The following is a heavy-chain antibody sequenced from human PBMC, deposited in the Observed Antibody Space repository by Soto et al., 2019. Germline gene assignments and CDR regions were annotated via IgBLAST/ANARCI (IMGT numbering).Heavy chain of an antibody. D-gene: IGHD1-26*01. V-gene: IGHV1-58*02. CDR1: GYTFTSYG. J-gene: IGHJ4*02. Sequence: SVKVSCKASGYTFTSYGMSWVRQARGQRLEWIGWIGVGSGNTNYAQKFQERVTITRDMSTSTAYMELSSLRSEDTAVYYCAAGLGSTQTFDYWGQGTLVTVSS. CDR2: IGVGSGNT. CDR3: AAGLGSTQTFDY.